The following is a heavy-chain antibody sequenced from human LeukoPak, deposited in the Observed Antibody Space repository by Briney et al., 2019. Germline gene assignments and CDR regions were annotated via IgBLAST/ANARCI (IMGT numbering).Heavy chain of an antibody. CDR2: ITSTSSYV. CDR1: GFTFSTYN. J-gene: IGHJ4*02. V-gene: IGHV3-21*04. Sequence: GGSLRLSCEASGFTFSTYNMNWVRQAPGKRLEWVSSITSTSSYVFYADSVKGRFTISRDNAKNTLYLQMNSLRAEDTAVYYCARVVDHDYGDYYLDYWGQGTLVTVSS. D-gene: IGHD4-17*01. CDR3: ARVVDHDYGDYYLDY.